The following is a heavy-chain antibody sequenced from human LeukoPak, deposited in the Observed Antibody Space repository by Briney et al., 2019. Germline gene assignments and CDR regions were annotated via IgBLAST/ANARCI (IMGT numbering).Heavy chain of an antibody. CDR3: AKDLGPGSMATSPGFDY. CDR2: ISWNSGSI. V-gene: IGHV3-9*01. Sequence: GGSLRLSCAASGFTFDDYAMHWVRQAPGKGLEWVSGISWNSGSIGYADSVKGRFTISRDNSKTSLYLQMNSLRAEDTALYYCAKDLGPGSMATSPGFDYWGQGTLVTVSS. CDR1: GFTFDDYA. D-gene: IGHD5-24*01. J-gene: IGHJ4*02.